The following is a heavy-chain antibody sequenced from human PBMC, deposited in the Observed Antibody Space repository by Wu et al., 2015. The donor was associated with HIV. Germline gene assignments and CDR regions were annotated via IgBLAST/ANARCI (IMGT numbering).Heavy chain of an antibody. CDR2: INPDIGDT. CDR3: AKLATTGTRYYYYNGIGR. CDR1: GYILSDHY. V-gene: IGHV1-2*02. D-gene: IGHD1-1*01. Sequence: QVQLVQSGAEVKKPGASVKVSCKSSGYILSDHYLHWVRQAPGQRLEWMGWINPDIGDTNYAPQFQGRVTMTSDSSINTAYMELRSLTFDDMAVYYCAKLATTGTRYYYYNGIGRLGPRNRNHRLL. J-gene: IGHJ6*02.